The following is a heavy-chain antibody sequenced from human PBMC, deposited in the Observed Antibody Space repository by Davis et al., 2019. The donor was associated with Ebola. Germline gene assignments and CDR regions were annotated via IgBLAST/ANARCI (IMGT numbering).Heavy chain of an antibody. Sequence: GESLKISCAASGFTVSSNYMSWVRQAPGKGLEWVSVIYSGGSTYYADSVKGRFTISRDNSKNTLYLQMNSLRAEDTAVYYCASGTYRLGDYWGQGALVTVSS. D-gene: IGHD1-26*01. CDR2: IYSGGST. CDR1: GFTVSSNY. V-gene: IGHV3-53*01. J-gene: IGHJ4*02. CDR3: ASGTYRLGDY.